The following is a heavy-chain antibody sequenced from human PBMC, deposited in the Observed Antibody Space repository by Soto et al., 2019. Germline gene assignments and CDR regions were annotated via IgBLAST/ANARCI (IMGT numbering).Heavy chain of an antibody. J-gene: IGHJ5*02. CDR3: ARAPRRTVSIAAAGTHNWFDP. D-gene: IGHD6-13*01. CDR2: INHSGST. Sequence: LSLTCAVYGGSFSGYYWSWIRQPPGKGLEWIGEINHSGSTNYDPSLKSRVTISVDTSKNQFSLKLSSVTAADTAVYYCARAPRRTVSIAAAGTHNWFDPWGQGTLVTVSS. V-gene: IGHV4-34*01. CDR1: GGSFSGYY.